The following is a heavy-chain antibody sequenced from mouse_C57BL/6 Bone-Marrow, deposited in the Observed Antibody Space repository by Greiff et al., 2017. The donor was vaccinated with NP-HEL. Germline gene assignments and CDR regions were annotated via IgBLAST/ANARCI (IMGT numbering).Heavy chain of an antibody. CDR1: GYTFTSYW. V-gene: IGHV1-50*01. CDR2: IDPSDSYT. Sequence: QVQLQQPGAELVKPGASVKLSCKASGYTFTSYWMQWVKQRPGQGLEWIGEIDPSDSYTNYNQKFKGKATLTVDTSSSTAYMQLSSLTSEDAAVYYCASSYGYDEGGYAMDYWGQGTSVTVSS. D-gene: IGHD2-2*01. CDR3: ASSYGYDEGGYAMDY. J-gene: IGHJ4*01.